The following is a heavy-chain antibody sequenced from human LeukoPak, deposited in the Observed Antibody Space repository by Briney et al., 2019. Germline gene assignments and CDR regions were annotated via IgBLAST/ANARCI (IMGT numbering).Heavy chain of an antibody. CDR1: GFTFSSYW. CDR3: TRDSGYCRFDY. V-gene: IGHV3-7*01. J-gene: IGHJ4*02. Sequence: GGSLRLSCEASGFTFSSYWMSWVRQAPGKGLEWVANMNQDGSEKSYVDSVKGRFTISRDNAKKSVYLQMNSLRAEDTAVYYCTRDSGYCRFDYWGQGTLVTVSA. D-gene: IGHD3-22*01. CDR2: MNQDGSEK.